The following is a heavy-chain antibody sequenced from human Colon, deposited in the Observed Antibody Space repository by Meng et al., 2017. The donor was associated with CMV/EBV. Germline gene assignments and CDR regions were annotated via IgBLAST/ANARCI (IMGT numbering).Heavy chain of an antibody. D-gene: IGHD3-16*01. CDR2: ISYDGSNR. V-gene: IGHV3-30-3*01. CDR1: GFTLSSYA. Sequence: GESLKISCAASGFTLSSYAMHWVRQAPGKGLEWVAVISYDGSNRYYADSVKGRFTISRDNSKNTLYLQMNSLRPEDTAVYYCARVGGVAVWGQGTLVTVSS. CDR3: ARVGGVAV. J-gene: IGHJ4*02.